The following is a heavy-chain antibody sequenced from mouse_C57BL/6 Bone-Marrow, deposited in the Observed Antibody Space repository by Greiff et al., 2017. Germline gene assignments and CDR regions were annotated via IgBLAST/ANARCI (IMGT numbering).Heavy chain of an antibody. V-gene: IGHV1-7*01. Sequence: QVQLQQSGAELAKPGASVKLSCKASGYTFTSYWMHWVKQRPGQGLEWIGNINPSSGYTKYHQKFKDQATVTADKSSSTAYMQLSSLTYEDSAVYYCARWYGSSPYYVDYWGQGTTLTVSS. CDR1: GYTFTSYW. J-gene: IGHJ2*01. CDR2: INPSSGYT. CDR3: ARWYGSSPYYVDY. D-gene: IGHD1-1*01.